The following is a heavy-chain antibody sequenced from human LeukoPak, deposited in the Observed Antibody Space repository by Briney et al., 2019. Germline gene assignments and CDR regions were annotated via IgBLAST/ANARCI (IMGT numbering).Heavy chain of an antibody. V-gene: IGHV4-59*08. CDR2: IHYSGST. J-gene: IGHJ4*02. CDR3: SRHTISSAWSIDY. Sequence: LETLSLTCTVSGGSVSGYYWSWLRQPPGQGLEWIGYIHYSGSTNYNPSLKSRVTISVGKYKYQFPLRLTSVTAADAAVYYCSRHTISSAWSIDYWGQGTLVTVSS. CDR1: GGSVSGYY. D-gene: IGHD6-19*01.